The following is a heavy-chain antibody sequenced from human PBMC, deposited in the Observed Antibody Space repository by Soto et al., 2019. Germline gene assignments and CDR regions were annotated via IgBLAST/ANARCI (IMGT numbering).Heavy chain of an antibody. CDR1: GFTFSSYA. CDR3: ASRGSGSDYDY. CDR2: ISGSGGST. Sequence: EVQLLESGGGLVQPGGSLRLSCVASGFTFSSYAMRWVRQAPGKGLEWVSAISGSGGSTYYADSVKGRFTISRDNSKNTLYLQMNSLRAEDTAVYYCASRGSGSDYDYWGQGTLVTVSS. V-gene: IGHV3-23*01. J-gene: IGHJ4*02. D-gene: IGHD1-26*01.